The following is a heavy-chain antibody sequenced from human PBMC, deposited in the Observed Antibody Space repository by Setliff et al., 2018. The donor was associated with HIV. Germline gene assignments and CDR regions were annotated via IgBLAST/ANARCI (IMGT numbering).Heavy chain of an antibody. D-gene: IGHD3-10*01. J-gene: IGHJ5*02. CDR2: IYYSGST. CDR3: ARDRHSSGLGSYGP. CDR1: GGSISSNY. V-gene: IGHV4-59*01. Sequence: SETLSLTCTDSGGSISSNYWSWMRQPPGKGLEWIGHIYYSGSTNCNPSLKSRVAISVDTSRNQFSLRVTSVTAADTAVYFCARDRHSSGLGSYGPWGPGILVPVSS.